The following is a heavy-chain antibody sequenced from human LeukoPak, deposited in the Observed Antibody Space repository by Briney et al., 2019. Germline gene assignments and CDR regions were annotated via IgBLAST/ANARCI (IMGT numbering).Heavy chain of an antibody. CDR2: ISAYNGNT. J-gene: IGHJ4*02. CDR1: GYTFTSYG. CDR3: ARDLSAAAMVSTYDY. D-gene: IGHD5-18*01. Sequence: ASVKVSCKASGYTFTSYGISWVRQAPGQGLEWMGWISAYNGNTNYAQKLQGRVTMTTDTSTSTAYMELRRLRSDDTAVYYCARDLSAAAMVSTYDYWGQGTLVTVSS. V-gene: IGHV1-18*04.